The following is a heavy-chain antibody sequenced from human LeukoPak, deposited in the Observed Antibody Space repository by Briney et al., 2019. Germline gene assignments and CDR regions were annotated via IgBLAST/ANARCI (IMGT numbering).Heavy chain of an antibody. D-gene: IGHD6-13*01. J-gene: IGHJ4*02. CDR3: ARESVGYSSSWHSSAGFDY. CDR1: GFTFSSYW. V-gene: IGHV3-7*01. CDR2: IKQDGSEK. Sequence: PGGSLRLSCAASGFTFSSYWMSWVRQAPGKGLEWVAHIKQDGSEKNYVDSVKGRFTISRDNAKNSLLLQMDGLRAEDTAVYYCARESVGYSSSWHSSAGFDYWGQGTLVTVSS.